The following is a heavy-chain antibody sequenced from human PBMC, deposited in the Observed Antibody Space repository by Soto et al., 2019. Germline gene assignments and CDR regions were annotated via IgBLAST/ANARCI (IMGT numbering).Heavy chain of an antibody. D-gene: IGHD6-13*01. Sequence: EVQLLESGGGLVQPGGSLRLSCAASGFTFSSYAMSWVRQAPGKGLEWVSAISGGTSSIYYADSVRGRFTISRDNSKNTLYLQMNSLRAEDTAVYYWAKERWAADGTPTLDYWGQVTLGTVSA. CDR2: ISGGTSSI. J-gene: IGHJ4*02. V-gene: IGHV3-23*01. CDR3: AKERWAADGTPTLDY. CDR1: GFTFSSYA.